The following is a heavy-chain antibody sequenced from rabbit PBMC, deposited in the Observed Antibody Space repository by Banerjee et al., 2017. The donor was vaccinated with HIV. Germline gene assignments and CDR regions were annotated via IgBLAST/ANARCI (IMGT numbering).Heavy chain of an antibody. J-gene: IGHJ4*01. CDR2: IYTGSGTT. CDR3: ARGGVGTNTGFDL. V-gene: IGHV1S40*01. Sequence: QSLEESGGDLVKPGASLTLACTASGFSFSSNAVWWVRQAPGKGLEWIGCIYTGSGTTYYASWAKGRFTISKTSSTTVTLQMTSLTAADTATYFCARGGVGTNTGFDLRGPGTLVTVS. D-gene: IGHD7-1*01. CDR1: GFSFSSNA.